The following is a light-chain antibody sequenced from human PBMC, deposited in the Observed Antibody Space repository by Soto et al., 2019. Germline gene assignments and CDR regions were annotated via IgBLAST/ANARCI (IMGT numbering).Light chain of an antibody. CDR2: SDH. V-gene: IGLV1-47*02. J-gene: IGLJ2*01. CDR3: AAWDDSLSGPV. Sequence: SVLTQPPSASGTPGQRVTSSCSGSRSNVGSNYVYWYQQLPGTAPKLLMYSDHKRPSGVPDRFSGSKSGTSASLAISGLRSEDEGDYYCAAWDDSLSGPVFGGGTKVTVL. CDR1: RSNVGSNY.